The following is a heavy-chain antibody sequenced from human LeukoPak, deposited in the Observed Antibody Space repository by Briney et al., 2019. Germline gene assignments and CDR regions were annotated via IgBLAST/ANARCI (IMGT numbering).Heavy chain of an antibody. D-gene: IGHD3-10*01. J-gene: IGHJ4*02. V-gene: IGHV1-69*04. CDR3: ASDRYYGSGSY. CDR1: GGTFSSYA. Sequence: ASVKVSCKASGGTFSSYAISWVRQAPGQGPEWMGRIIPILGIANYAQKFQGRVTITADKSTSAAYMELSSLRSEDTAVYYCASDRYYGSGSYWGQGTLVTVSS. CDR2: IIPILGIA.